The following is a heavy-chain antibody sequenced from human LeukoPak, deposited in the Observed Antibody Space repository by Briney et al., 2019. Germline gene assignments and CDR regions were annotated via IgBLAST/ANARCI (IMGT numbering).Heavy chain of an antibody. CDR2: IIGSVAST. CDR3: AKGGYDYVEVGYFDY. D-gene: IGHD5-12*01. CDR1: GFPFASYA. J-gene: IGHJ4*02. V-gene: IGHV3-23*01. Sequence: GGSLRLSCAASGFPFASYAMSWVRQTPGKGLEWVSHIIGSVASTYYADSVKGRFTISRDNTKNTLYLQMNSLRADDTAVYFCAKGGYDYVEVGYFDYWGQGTVVTVSS.